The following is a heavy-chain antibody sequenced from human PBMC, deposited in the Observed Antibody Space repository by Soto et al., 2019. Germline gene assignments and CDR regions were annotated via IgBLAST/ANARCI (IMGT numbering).Heavy chain of an antibody. D-gene: IGHD3-10*01. CDR1: GGPISSYY. J-gene: IGHJ4*02. Sequence: QVQLQESGPGLVKPSETLSLTCTVSGGPISSYYWSWIRQPPGKGLEWIGCMVYSGSTNYNPSLKSRVTISVDTSKNQCSLKLSSVTAADTAVYFCATRSNGEGDDSDYWGQGTLVTVSS. CDR2: MVYSGST. CDR3: ATRSNGEGDDSDY. V-gene: IGHV4-59*08.